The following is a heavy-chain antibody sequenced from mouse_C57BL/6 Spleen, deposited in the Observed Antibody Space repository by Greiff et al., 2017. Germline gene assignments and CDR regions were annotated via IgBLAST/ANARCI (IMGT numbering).Heavy chain of an antibody. Sequence: EVQGVESGGDLVKPGGSLKLSCAASGFTFSSYGMSWVRQTPDKRLEWVATISSGGSYTYYPDSVKGRFTISRDNAKNTLYLQMSSLKSEDTAMYYCARDYSNLYYFDYWGQGTTLTVSS. CDR3: ARDYSNLYYFDY. CDR2: ISSGGSYT. J-gene: IGHJ2*01. CDR1: GFTFSSYG. V-gene: IGHV5-6*01. D-gene: IGHD2-5*01.